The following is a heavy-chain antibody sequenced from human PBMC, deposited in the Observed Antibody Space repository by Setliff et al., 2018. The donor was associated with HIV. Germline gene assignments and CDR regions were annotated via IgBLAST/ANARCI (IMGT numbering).Heavy chain of an antibody. D-gene: IGHD3-10*01. CDR3: ARVRPVITLVRTDYFDY. CDR1: GVSFSDYY. J-gene: IGHJ4*02. CDR2: INHSGTT. Sequence: SETLSLTCAVYGVSFSDYYWGWIRQPPGKGLEWIGEINHSGTTNYNPSLKSRVTISVDTSRKQFSLKLNSVTAADTAVYYCARVRPVITLVRTDYFDYWGQGTLVTVSS. V-gene: IGHV4-34*01.